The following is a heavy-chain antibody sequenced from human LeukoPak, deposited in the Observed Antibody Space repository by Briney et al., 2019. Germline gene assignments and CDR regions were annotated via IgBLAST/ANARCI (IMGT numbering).Heavy chain of an antibody. V-gene: IGHV3-21*06. CDR1: GFTFSXXX. CDR3: VRAWGGGSYSDAFDI. CDR2: ISSSXSXX. J-gene: IGHJ3*02. Sequence: PGGXLRLXXAASGFTFSXXXXXXVRQAPGXXXXXXXXISSSXSXXYYADSVXXXFXXSRDNAKNSLYLQMSSLRVEDTAVFYCVRAWGGGSYSDAFDIWGQGTMVTVSS. D-gene: IGHD1-26*01.